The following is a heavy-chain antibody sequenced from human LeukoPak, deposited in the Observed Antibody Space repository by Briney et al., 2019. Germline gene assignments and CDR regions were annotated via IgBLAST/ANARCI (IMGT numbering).Heavy chain of an antibody. V-gene: IGHV1-46*01. CDR2: INPGGDST. D-gene: IGHD3-10*01. CDR1: GYTFTSYH. J-gene: IGHJ4*02. CDR3: ARTLSGSGISY. Sequence: ASVKVSCKASGYTFTSYHMHWVRQAPGQGLEWMGIINPGGDSTNFAQNFQGRVTLTRDTSTSTVYMELSSLSSEDTAIYYCARTLSGSGISYWGQGTLVIVSS.